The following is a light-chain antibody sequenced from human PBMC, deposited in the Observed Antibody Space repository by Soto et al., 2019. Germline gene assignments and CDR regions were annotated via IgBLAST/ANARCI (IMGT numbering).Light chain of an antibody. CDR1: QSVSSN. V-gene: IGKV3-15*01. Sequence: EIVMTQSPATLSVSPGERATLSCRASQSVSSNLAWYQQKPGQAPRLLIYGASTRPTGIPARFSGSGSGTEVTLTISSLQSEDFAVYYCQQYNNWPPLTFGGGNKVEIK. J-gene: IGKJ4*01. CDR2: GAS. CDR3: QQYNNWPPLT.